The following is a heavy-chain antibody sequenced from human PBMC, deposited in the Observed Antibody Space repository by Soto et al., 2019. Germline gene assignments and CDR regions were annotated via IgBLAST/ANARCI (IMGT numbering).Heavy chain of an antibody. V-gene: IGHV1-8*01. J-gene: IGHJ4*02. Sequence: ASVKVSCKASGYTFTSYDINWVRQATGQGLEWMGWMNPNSGKTGYAQKFQGRVTMTRNTSISTAYMELSSLRSEVTAVYYCARGLRRYSSGWYPYWGQGTLGTVSS. D-gene: IGHD6-19*01. CDR1: GYTFTSYD. CDR2: MNPNSGKT. CDR3: ARGLRRYSSGWYPY.